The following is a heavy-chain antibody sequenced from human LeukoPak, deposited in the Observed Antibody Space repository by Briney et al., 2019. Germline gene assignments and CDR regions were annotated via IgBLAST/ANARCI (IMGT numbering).Heavy chain of an antibody. CDR1: GFTFGDYA. J-gene: IGHJ4*02. CDR3: TRWSFDY. Sequence: PGGSLRLSCTASGFTFGDYAMSWVRQAPGKGLEWVGFIRSKTYGGTTEYAASVKGRFTISRDDSKSIAYLQMSSLKTEDTAVYYCTRWSFDYWGQGTLVTVSS. D-gene: IGHD2-15*01. CDR2: IRSKTYGGTT. V-gene: IGHV3-49*04.